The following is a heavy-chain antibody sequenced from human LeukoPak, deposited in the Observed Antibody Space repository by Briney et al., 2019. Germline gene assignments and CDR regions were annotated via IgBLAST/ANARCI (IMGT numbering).Heavy chain of an antibody. CDR2: ISTDSSYI. CDR3: ARGAYGDYVNDAFDK. V-gene: IGHV3-21*01. D-gene: IGHD4-17*01. CDR1: GFTFSYYN. J-gene: IGHJ3*02. Sequence: GGSLRLSCVASGFTFSYYNINWVRQVPGKGLEWISSISTDSSYIYYADSVKGRFTISRDNAKNSLYLQMKSLRDEDTAMYYCARGAYGDYVNDAFDKWGQGTMVTVSS.